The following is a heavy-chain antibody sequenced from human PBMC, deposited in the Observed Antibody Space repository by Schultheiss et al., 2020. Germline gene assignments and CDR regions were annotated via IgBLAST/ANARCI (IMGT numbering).Heavy chain of an antibody. D-gene: IGHD6-13*01. V-gene: IGHV3-9*01. Sequence: SLKISCAASGFTFDDYAMHWVRQAPGKGLEWVSGISWNSGSIGYADSVKGRFTISRDNAKNSLYLQMNSLRAEDTALYYCAKDIPGYSSSSHWFDPWGQGTLGTVSS. CDR3: AKDIPGYSSSSHWFDP. CDR1: GFTFDDYA. CDR2: ISWNSGSI. J-gene: IGHJ5*02.